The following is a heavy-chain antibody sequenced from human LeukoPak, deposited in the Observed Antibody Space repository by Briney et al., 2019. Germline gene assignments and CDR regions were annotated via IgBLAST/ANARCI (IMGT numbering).Heavy chain of an antibody. CDR2: ISGSSSNI. Sequence: PGGSLRLSCAASGFTFSSYNMNWVRQAPGKGLERVSSISGSSSNIYYADSVKGRFTTSRDNAKNSLYLQMNSLRGEDTAVYYCARNSEGYWGQGTLVTVSS. V-gene: IGHV3-21*01. CDR3: ARNSEGY. D-gene: IGHD2-21*01. CDR1: GFTFSSYN. J-gene: IGHJ4*02.